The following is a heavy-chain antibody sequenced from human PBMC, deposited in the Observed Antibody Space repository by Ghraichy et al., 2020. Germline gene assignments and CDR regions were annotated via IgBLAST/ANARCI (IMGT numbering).Heavy chain of an antibody. Sequence: ASVKVSCKASGYTFTSYGISWVRQAPGQGLEWMGWISAYNGNTNYAQKLQGRVTMTTDTSTSTAYMELRSLRSDDTAVYYCARDRVPRIVGARDWFDPWGQGTLVTVSS. CDR3: ARDRVPRIVGARDWFDP. D-gene: IGHD1-26*01. V-gene: IGHV1-18*01. CDR1: GYTFTSYG. CDR2: ISAYNGNT. J-gene: IGHJ5*02.